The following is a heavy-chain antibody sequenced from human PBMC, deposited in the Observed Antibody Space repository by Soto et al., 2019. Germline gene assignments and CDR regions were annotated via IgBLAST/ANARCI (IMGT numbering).Heavy chain of an antibody. V-gene: IGHV4-34*01. D-gene: IGHD2-2*01. J-gene: IGHJ4*02. CDR3: ARIRYCSSTSCSRPFDY. CDR1: GGSFSGYY. CDR2: INHSGST. Sequence: PSETLSLTCAVYGGSFSGYYWSWIRQPPGKGLEWIGEINHSGSTNYNPSLKSRVTISVDTSKNQFSLKLSSVTAADTAVYYCARIRYCSSTSCSRPFDYWGQGTLVTVSS.